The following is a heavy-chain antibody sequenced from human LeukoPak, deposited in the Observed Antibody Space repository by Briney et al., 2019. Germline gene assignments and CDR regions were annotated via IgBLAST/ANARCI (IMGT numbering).Heavy chain of an antibody. D-gene: IGHD5-12*01. J-gene: IGHJ4*02. Sequence: GGSLRLSCAASGFSFSSYWMRWVRQAPGKGLEWVANIKEDGSAKNYVDSVRGRFTASIDNAKSSVYLQMSSLRAEDTALYYCVSTRGLWGQGTLVTVSS. V-gene: IGHV3-7*01. CDR3: VSTRGL. CDR1: GFSFSSYW. CDR2: IKEDGSAK.